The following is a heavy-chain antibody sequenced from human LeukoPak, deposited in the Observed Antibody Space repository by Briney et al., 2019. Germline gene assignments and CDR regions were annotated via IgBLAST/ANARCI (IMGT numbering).Heavy chain of an antibody. J-gene: IGHJ4*02. CDR2: IYYSGTT. V-gene: IGHV4-59*01. D-gene: IGHD6-13*01. Sequence: PSETLSLTCTVSGGSISNYYWSWIRQPPGKGLEWIGYIYYSGTTNYNPSLKSRVTISVDTSKNQFSLKLNSVTAADTAVYYCARGVYIAASQYGYWGQGTLVTVSS. CDR1: GGSISNYY. CDR3: ARGVYIAASQYGY.